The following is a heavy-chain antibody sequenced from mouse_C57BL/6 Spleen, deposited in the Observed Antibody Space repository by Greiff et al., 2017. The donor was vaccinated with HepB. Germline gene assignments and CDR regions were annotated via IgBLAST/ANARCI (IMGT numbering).Heavy chain of an antibody. D-gene: IGHD2-4*01. CDR3: AREGGSTMITTGLDWYFDV. V-gene: IGHV5-16*01. Sequence: EVKLMESEGGLVQPGSSMKLSCTASGFTFSDYYMAWVRQVPEKGLEWVANINYDGSSTYYLDSLKSRFIISRDNAKNILYLQMSSLKSEDTATYYCAREGGSTMITTGLDWYFDVWGTGTTVTVSS. J-gene: IGHJ1*03. CDR1: GFTFSDYY. CDR2: INYDGSST.